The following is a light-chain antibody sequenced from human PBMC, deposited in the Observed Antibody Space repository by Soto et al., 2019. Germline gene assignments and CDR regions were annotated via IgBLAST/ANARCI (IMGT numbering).Light chain of an antibody. J-gene: IGKJ5*01. CDR2: GAS. Sequence: ETLMTQSPATLSVSPGERVTLSCRASQDIRSSLAWYQQKPGQAPRLLIYGASSRATGIPDRFSGSGSGTDFTLTISRLEPEDFAVYYCQQYGSSPITFGQGTRLEI. CDR1: QDIRSS. V-gene: IGKV3-20*01. CDR3: QQYGSSPIT.